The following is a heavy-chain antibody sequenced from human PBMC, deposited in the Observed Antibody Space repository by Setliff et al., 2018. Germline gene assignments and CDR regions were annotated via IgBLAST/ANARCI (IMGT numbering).Heavy chain of an antibody. D-gene: IGHD3-3*01. Sequence: EASVKVSCKASGYTFTSYDINWVRQATGQGLEWMGWMNPNSGNTGYAQKFQGRVTMTRNTSISTAYMELSSLRSEDTAVYYCARGLRDYNFWSGYLLDYYYYGMDVWGQGTTVTVSS. V-gene: IGHV1-8*02. CDR1: GYTFTSYD. CDR2: MNPNSGNT. J-gene: IGHJ6*02. CDR3: ARGLRDYNFWSGYLLDYYYYGMDV.